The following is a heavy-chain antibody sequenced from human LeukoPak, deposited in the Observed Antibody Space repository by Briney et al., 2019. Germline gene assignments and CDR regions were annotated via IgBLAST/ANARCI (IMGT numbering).Heavy chain of an antibody. V-gene: IGHV3-7*01. Sequence: GGSLRLSCAASGFTFSNYWMSWVRQAPGKGLDWVANINIDGSEQYYVDSFKGRFTISRDNAKNSLYLQMNSLRAEDTAVYYCARDSRPVIAVAGTFDYWGQGTLVTVSS. CDR1: GFTFSNYW. D-gene: IGHD6-19*01. CDR3: ARDSRPVIAVAGTFDY. J-gene: IGHJ4*02. CDR2: INIDGSEQ.